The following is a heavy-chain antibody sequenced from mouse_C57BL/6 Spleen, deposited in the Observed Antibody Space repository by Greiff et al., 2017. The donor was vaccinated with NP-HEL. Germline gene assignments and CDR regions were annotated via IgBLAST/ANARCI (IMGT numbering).Heavy chain of an antibody. Sequence: EVQLQQSGPELVKPGASVKISCKASGYTFTDYYMNWVKQSHGKSLEWIGDINPNNGGTSYNQKFKGKATLTVDKSSSTAYMELRSLTSEDSAVYYCATAQAPGSWGQGTLVTVSA. CDR2: INPNNGGT. V-gene: IGHV1-26*01. D-gene: IGHD3-2*02. CDR1: GYTFTDYY. J-gene: IGHJ3*02. CDR3: ATAQAPGS.